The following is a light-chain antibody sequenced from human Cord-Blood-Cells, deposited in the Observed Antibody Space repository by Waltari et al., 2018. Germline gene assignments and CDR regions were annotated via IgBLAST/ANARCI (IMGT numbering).Light chain of an antibody. CDR3: VLYMGSGISV. Sequence: QTVVTQEPSFSVSPGGTVTLTCGLSSASVSTSYYPRWYQQTPGQAPRTLIYSTNTRSSGVPDRFSGSILGNKAALTITGAQADDESDYYCVLYMGSGISVFGGGTKLTVL. CDR1: SASVSTSYY. J-gene: IGLJ3*02. CDR2: STN. V-gene: IGLV8-61*01.